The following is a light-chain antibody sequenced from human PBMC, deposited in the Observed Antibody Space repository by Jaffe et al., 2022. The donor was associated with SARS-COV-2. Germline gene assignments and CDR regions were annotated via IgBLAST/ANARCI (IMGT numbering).Light chain of an antibody. Sequence: EIVLTQSPGTLSLSPGERATLSCRASRSLSSNYLAWYQQRAGQAPRLLIFGASSRATGIPDRFTGSGSGTDFTLTISRLEPEDFAVYYCQQYDTSLLFSFGPGTRVDI. V-gene: IGKV3-20*01. CDR3: QQYDTSLLFS. J-gene: IGKJ3*01. CDR1: RSLSSNY. CDR2: GAS.